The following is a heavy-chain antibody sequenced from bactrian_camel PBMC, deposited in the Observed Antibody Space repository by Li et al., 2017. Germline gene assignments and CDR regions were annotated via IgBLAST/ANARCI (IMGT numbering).Heavy chain of an antibody. CDR1: GFTFSRYG. D-gene: IGHD2*01. J-gene: IGHJ6*01. CDR3: AQDLNPALYTDYTFGY. CDR2: LDRDTT. V-gene: IGHV3S1*01. Sequence: HVQLVESGGGSVQAGGSLRLSCTASGFTFSRYGMNWVRQVPGKGLEWISSLDRDTTYSGDSVKGRFTISRDNAKNTLYLQLNSLKPEDTAMYYCAQDLNPALYTDYTFGYRGQGTHVTVS.